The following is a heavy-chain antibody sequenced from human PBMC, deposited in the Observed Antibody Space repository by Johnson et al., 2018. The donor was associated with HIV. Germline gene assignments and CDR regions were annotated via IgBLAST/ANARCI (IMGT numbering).Heavy chain of an antibody. Sequence: VLLVESGGGLVQPGGSLRLSCAASGSTFSSYAMSWVRQAPGKGLEWVSAISVSGGSPSYADSVKGRFTISRDNSKNTLYLQMNSLRAEDTAVYYCAKDSNRWELLQDAFDIWGQGTMVTVSS. D-gene: IGHD1-26*01. CDR1: GSTFSSYA. CDR2: ISVSGGSP. J-gene: IGHJ3*02. V-gene: IGHV3-23*04. CDR3: AKDSNRWELLQDAFDI.